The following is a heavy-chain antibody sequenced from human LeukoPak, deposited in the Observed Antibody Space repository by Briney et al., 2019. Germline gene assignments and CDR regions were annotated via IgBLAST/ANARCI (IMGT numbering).Heavy chain of an antibody. CDR3: ARELDSWFGELLRHYYYGMDV. D-gene: IGHD3-10*01. CDR2: ISGSGGST. V-gene: IGHV3-23*01. Sequence: GGSLRLSCAASGFTFSSYAMSWVRQAPGKGLEWVSAISGSGGSTYYADSVKGRFTISRDNSKNTLYLQMNSLRAGDTAVYYCARELDSWFGELLRHYYYGMDVWGQGTTVTVSS. CDR1: GFTFSSYA. J-gene: IGHJ6*02.